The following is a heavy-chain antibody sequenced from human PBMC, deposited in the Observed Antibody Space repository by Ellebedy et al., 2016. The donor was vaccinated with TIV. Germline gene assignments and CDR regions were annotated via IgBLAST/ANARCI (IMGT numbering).Heavy chain of an antibody. V-gene: IGHV1-2*02. CDR3: AREGDSSPDYYMDV. Sequence: ASVKVSXXASGYTFTGYYMHWVRQAPGQGLEWMGWINPNSGGTNYAQKFQGRVTMTRDTSISTAYMELSRLRSDDTAVYYCAREGDSSPDYYMDVWGKGTTVTVSS. J-gene: IGHJ6*03. D-gene: IGHD6-13*01. CDR2: INPNSGGT. CDR1: GYTFTGYY.